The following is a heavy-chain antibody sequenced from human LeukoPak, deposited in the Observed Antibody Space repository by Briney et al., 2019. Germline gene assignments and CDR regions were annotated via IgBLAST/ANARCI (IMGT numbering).Heavy chain of an antibody. CDR3: ATVPTYYYDSSGYRDY. D-gene: IGHD3-22*01. Sequence: ASVKVSCKASGYTFTCYYMHWVRQAPGQGLEWMGIINPSGGSTIYAQKFQGRVTMTEDTSTDTAYMELSSLRSEDTAVYYCATVPTYYYDSSGYRDYWGQGTLVTVSS. V-gene: IGHV1-46*01. J-gene: IGHJ4*02. CDR2: INPSGGST. CDR1: GYTFTCYY.